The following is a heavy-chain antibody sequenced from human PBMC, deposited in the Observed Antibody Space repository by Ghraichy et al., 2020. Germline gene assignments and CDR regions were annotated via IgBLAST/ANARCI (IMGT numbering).Heavy chain of an antibody. Sequence: SETLSLTCTVSGGSISSSSYYWGWIRQPPGRGLEWIGCIYYSGSTNYNASLKSRVTISIDTSKNQFSLKLNSVTAADTAVYYCAGGKGHIDNWGQGPLVTVSS. V-gene: IGHV4-61*05. J-gene: IGHJ4*02. CDR3: AGGKGHIDN. CDR1: GGSISSSSYY. CDR2: IYYSGST.